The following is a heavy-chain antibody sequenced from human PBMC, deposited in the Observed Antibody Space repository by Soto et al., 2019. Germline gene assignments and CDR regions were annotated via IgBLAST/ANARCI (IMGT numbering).Heavy chain of an antibody. CDR2: IIPIFGTA. D-gene: IGHD3-22*01. CDR3: ARGDDSSGYYVLYYYYGMDV. J-gene: IGHJ6*02. V-gene: IGHV1-69*06. Sequence: ASVKVSCKASGGTFSSYAISWVRQAPGQGLEWMGGIIPIFGTANYAQKFQGRVTITADKSTSTAYMELSSLRSEDTAVYYCARGDDSSGYYVLYYYYGMDVWGQGTTVTVSS. CDR1: GGTFSSYA.